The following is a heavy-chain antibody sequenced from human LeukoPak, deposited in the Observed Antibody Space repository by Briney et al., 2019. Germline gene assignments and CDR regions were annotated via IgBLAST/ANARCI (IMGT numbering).Heavy chain of an antibody. CDR1: GFTFSSYA. D-gene: IGHD5-18*01. CDR3: ARDRGYSYGPFDY. CDR2: ISYDGSNK. V-gene: IGHV3-30*04. J-gene: IGHJ4*02. Sequence: GGSLRLSCAASGFTFSSYAMHWVRQAPGKGLEWVAVISYDGSNKYYADSVKGRFTISRDNSKNTLYLQMNSLRAEDTAVYYCARDRGYSYGPFDYWGQGALVTVSS.